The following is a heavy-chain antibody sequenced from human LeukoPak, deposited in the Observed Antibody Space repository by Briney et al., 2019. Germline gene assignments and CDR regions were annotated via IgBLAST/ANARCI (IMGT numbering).Heavy chain of an antibody. Sequence: SQTVSLACTVSGGSISSGDYYRSWIRQPPGKGLEWIGYIYYSGSTYYNPSLKSRVTISVATSKNQFSLKLSSVTAADTAVYYCARDSRLVGGLDYWGQGTLVTVSS. D-gene: IGHD2-15*01. CDR1: GGSISSGDYY. CDR2: IYYSGST. J-gene: IGHJ4*02. CDR3: ARDSRLVGGLDY. V-gene: IGHV4-30-4*01.